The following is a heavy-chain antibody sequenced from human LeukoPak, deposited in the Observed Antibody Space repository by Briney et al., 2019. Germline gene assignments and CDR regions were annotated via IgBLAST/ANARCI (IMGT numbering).Heavy chain of an antibody. J-gene: IGHJ6*03. CDR3: ARQGMSGYDSSPVYYYMDV. D-gene: IGHD5-12*01. CDR1: GFTFGDYP. CDR2: IRSKAYGGTT. V-gene: IGHV3-49*04. Sequence: PGGSLRLSCTASGFTFGDYPMSWVRQAPGKGLEWVGFIRSKAYGGTTEYAASVQGRFTISRDDSKSIAYLQMNSLRAEDTAVYYCARQGMSGYDSSPVYYYMDVWGKGTTVSVSS.